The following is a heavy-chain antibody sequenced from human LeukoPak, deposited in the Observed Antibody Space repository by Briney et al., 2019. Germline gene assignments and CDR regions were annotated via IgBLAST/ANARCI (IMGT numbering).Heavy chain of an antibody. V-gene: IGHV3-48*01. J-gene: IGHJ4*02. CDR3: ARDHNYAFDN. CDR1: GFPFIEYS. Sequence: GGSLRLSCTASGFPFIEYSMNWVRQVPGKGLEWTAYIGIDSGNTKYADSVRGRFTISADKAKNSLYLQMNSLRVEDTAVYYCARDHNYAFDNWGQGTLVSVAS. CDR2: IGIDSGNT. D-gene: IGHD1-1*01.